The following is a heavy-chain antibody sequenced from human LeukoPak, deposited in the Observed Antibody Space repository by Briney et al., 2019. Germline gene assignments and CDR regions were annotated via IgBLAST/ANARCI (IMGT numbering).Heavy chain of an antibody. D-gene: IGHD2-15*01. CDR2: IYYSGRT. Sequence: PSETLSLTCTVSGGSISSSSYYWGWIRQPPGKGLEWIGSIYYSGRTYYNPSLKSRGTISVDTSKNQVSLKRSSVTAADTAVYYCARGWRHDYWGQGTLVTVST. CDR3: ARGWRHDY. V-gene: IGHV4-39*07. J-gene: IGHJ4*02. CDR1: GGSISSSSYY.